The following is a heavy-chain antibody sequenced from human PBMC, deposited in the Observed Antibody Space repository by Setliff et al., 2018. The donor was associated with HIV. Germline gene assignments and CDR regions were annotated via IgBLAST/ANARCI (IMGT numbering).Heavy chain of an antibody. CDR2: ISAYNGNT. J-gene: IGHJ5*02. Sequence: GASVKVSCKASGYTFNDYGISWVRQAPGHGLEWMGWISAYNGNTNYAQELQGRVTMTTDTSTSTAYMELSSLRSDDTAVYYCARDRTGVTSGEFDPWGQGTLVTVSS. D-gene: IGHD3-10*01. V-gene: IGHV1-18*01. CDR3: ARDRTGVTSGEFDP. CDR1: GYTFNDYG.